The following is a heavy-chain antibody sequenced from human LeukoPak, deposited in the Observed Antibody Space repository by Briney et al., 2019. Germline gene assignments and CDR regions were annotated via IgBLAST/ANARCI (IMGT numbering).Heavy chain of an antibody. D-gene: IGHD6-13*01. J-gene: IGHJ4*02. CDR1: GGSISSSSYY. CDR3: ARHSGYSSSGRRYD. CDR2: IYYSGST. Sequence: PSKTLSLTCTVSGGSISSSSYYWGWIRQPPGKGLEWIGSIYYSGSTYYNPSLKCRVTISVDTSKSQFSLKLSSVTAADTAVYYCARHSGYSSSGRRYDWGQGTLVTVSS. V-gene: IGHV4-39*01.